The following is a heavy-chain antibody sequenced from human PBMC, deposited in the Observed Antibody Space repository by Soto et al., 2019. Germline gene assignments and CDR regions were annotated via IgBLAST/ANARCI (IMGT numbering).Heavy chain of an antibody. D-gene: IGHD2-2*01. CDR1: GGSISSYF. Sequence: ASETLSLTCSVSGGSISSYFRNWLRQPPGKGLEWIGYIYDDGTTDYIPSLKSRVTILLDMSKNQFSLKLSSVTAADTAVYYCVSSRGAIYGDALDVWGQGTMVTVSS. CDR3: VSSRGAIYGDALDV. CDR2: IYDDGTT. J-gene: IGHJ3*01. V-gene: IGHV4-59*03.